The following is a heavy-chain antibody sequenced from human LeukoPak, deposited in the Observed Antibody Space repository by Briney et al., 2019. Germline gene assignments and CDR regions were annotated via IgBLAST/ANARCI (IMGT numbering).Heavy chain of an antibody. CDR1: GGSVNSGSYF. CDR3: AKNLYCGGGSCHPSALGMDV. CDR2: IFYSGTT. V-gene: IGHV4-61*01. J-gene: IGHJ6*02. Sequence: SETLSLTCTVSGGSVNSGSYFWSWIRQPPGKGLEWIGYIFYSGTTNYNPSLKSRVTISVDTSKNQFSLRLSSVTAADTAVYYCAKNLYCGGGSCHPSALGMDVWGQGTTVTVSS. D-gene: IGHD2-15*01.